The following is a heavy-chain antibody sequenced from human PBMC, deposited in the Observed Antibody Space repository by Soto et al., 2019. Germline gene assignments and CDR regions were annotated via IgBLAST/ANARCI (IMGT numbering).Heavy chain of an antibody. J-gene: IGHJ6*02. D-gene: IGHD4-17*01. Sequence: QVQLQESGPGLVKPSQTLSLTCTVSGGSISSGGYYWSWIRQHPGKGLEWIGYIYYSGSTYYNPSLKGRVTISVDTSKNQFSLKLGSVTAADTAVYYCARGGTEHGDYTQGWLYYYYGMDVWGQGTTVTVSS. V-gene: IGHV4-31*03. CDR3: ARGGTEHGDYTQGWLYYYYGMDV. CDR2: IYYSGST. CDR1: GGSISSGGYY.